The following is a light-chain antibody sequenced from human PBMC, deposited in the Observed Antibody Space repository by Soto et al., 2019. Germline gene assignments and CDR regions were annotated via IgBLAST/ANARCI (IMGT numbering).Light chain of an antibody. Sequence: QSALTQPASVSGSPGQSITISCTGTSSDVGGYNYVSWFQQHPGKAPKLKIYDVRNRPSGVSDRFSGSKSGNTASLTISGLQAEDEADYYCCSYTSTSTWVFGGGTQLTVL. CDR3: CSYTSTSTWV. V-gene: IGLV2-14*03. J-gene: IGLJ3*02. CDR2: DVR. CDR1: SSDVGGYNY.